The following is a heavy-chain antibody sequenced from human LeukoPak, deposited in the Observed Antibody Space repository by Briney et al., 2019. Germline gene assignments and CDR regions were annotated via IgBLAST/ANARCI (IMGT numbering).Heavy chain of an antibody. CDR1: GGSFSGYY. J-gene: IGHJ4*02. V-gene: IGHV4-34*01. CDR2: INHSGST. CDR3: AGHLRYFDY. Sequence: SETLSLTCAVYGGSFSGYYWSWIRQPPGKGLEWIGEINHSGSTHYNPSPKSRVTISLDTSKNQFSLKLSSVTAADTAVYYCAGHLRYFDYWGQGTLVTVSS.